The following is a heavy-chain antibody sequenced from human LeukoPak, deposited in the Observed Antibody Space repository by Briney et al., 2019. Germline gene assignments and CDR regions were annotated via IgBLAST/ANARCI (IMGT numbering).Heavy chain of an antibody. CDR3: ARGIEDSSSWYRFRGATTTPNGFDY. Sequence: PSETLSLTCTVSGGSISSYYWSWIRQPPGKGLEWVGYIYYSGSTNYNPSLKSRVIISVDTSKNQFSLKLSSVTAAGTAVYYCARGIEDSSSWYRFRGATTTPNGFDYWGQGTLVTVSS. CDR2: IYYSGST. V-gene: IGHV4-59*01. J-gene: IGHJ4*02. D-gene: IGHD6-13*01. CDR1: GGSISSYY.